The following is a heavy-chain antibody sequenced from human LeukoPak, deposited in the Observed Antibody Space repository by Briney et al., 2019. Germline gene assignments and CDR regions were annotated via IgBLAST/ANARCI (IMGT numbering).Heavy chain of an antibody. CDR2: MFRSGYT. J-gene: IGHJ5*02. CDR1: GGSLNSYH. V-gene: IGHV4-4*07. CDR3: ARSPHRLIGHWFDP. Sequence: SETLSLTCTVSGGSLNSYHWSWIRQPAGKGLEWIGRMFRSGYTIYNPSLQSRVTMSVDTSKNQFSLRLNSVTAAATAVYYCARSPHRLIGHWFDPWGQGTLVTVSS. D-gene: IGHD3-16*01.